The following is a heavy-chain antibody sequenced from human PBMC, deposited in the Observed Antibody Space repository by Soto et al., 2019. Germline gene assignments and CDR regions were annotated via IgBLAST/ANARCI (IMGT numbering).Heavy chain of an antibody. D-gene: IGHD5-18*01. V-gene: IGHV1-18*04. Sequence: QVLLVQSGGEVKKPGASVTVSCKASGYTFTTYGISWVRQAPGQGLEWMGWISTYSGKTGYAQKLQGRVTMTRDTSTSIAYKERRSLRSDDTAVYYCARGDPATYRRGAFDYWGQGTLLTVSS. CDR3: ARGDPATYRRGAFDY. CDR1: GYTFTTYG. CDR2: ISTYSGKT. J-gene: IGHJ4*02.